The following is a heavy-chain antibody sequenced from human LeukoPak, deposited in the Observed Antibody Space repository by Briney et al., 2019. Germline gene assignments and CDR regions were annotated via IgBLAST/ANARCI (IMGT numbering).Heavy chain of an antibody. CDR3: ARVRDDSSGYHPFDY. J-gene: IGHJ4*02. Sequence: QTGGSLRLSCAASGFTFSSHWMNWVRQAPGKGLEWVANIKQHGSEKYYVDSVKGRFTISRDNAKNSLYLQMNSLRAEGTAVYYCARVRDDSSGYHPFDYWGQGTLVTVSS. D-gene: IGHD3-22*01. CDR2: IKQHGSEK. V-gene: IGHV3-7*01. CDR1: GFTFSSHW.